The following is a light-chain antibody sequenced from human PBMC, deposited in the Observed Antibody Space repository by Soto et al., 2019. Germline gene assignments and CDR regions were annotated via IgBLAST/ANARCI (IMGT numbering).Light chain of an antibody. J-gene: IGKJ1*01. V-gene: IGKV1-5*01. CDR2: EAS. Sequence: DIQMTQSPSTLSASVGDRVTITCRASQSISSWLAWYQQKPGKAPKLLIYEASSLESGVPSRFSGGGSVTEFTLTVSSLQHDDFATYCCQQYDIYLWMFGQGAKVESK. CDR1: QSISSW. CDR3: QQYDIYLWM.